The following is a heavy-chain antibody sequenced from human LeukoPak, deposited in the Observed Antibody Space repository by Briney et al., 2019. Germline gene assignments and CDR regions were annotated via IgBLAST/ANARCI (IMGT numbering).Heavy chain of an antibody. CDR2: ISSSSSYI. CDR1: GFTFSSYS. V-gene: IGHV3-21*01. D-gene: IGHD6-19*01. CDR3: AREKAVAGPDVDY. J-gene: IGHJ4*02. Sequence: PGGSLRLSCAASGFTFSSYSMNWVRQAPGKGLEWVSSISSSSSYIYYADSVKGRFTISRDNAKNSLYLQMNSLRAEDTAVYYCAREKAVAGPDVDYWGQGTLVTVSS.